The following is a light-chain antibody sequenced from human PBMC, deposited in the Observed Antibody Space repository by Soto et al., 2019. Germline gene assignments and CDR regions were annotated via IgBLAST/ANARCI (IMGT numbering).Light chain of an antibody. CDR2: DVS. CDR1: SSDVGGYNY. CDR3: SSYTSSSTPLI. Sequence: QSALTQPASVSGSPGQSITISCTGTSSDVGGYNYVSWYPQHPGKAPKLMIYDVSNRPSGVSTRFSGSKSGNTASLTISGRQAEDYADYYCSSYTSSSTPLIFGAGTKLTVL. V-gene: IGLV2-14*01. J-gene: IGLJ2*01.